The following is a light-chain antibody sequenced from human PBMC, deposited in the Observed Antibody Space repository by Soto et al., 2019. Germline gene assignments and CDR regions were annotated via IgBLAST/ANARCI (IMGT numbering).Light chain of an antibody. J-gene: IGLJ1*01. CDR1: RSNIGDNY. V-gene: IGLV1-51*01. Sequence: QSVLTQPPSVSAAPGQKVTISCSETRSNIGDNYVSWYQQLPGTAPKLLISDNERRPSGIPDRFSGSKSATTATLAITGLQPGDEAEYYCGTWDTSLSTYVFAAGTKVTVL. CDR3: GTWDTSLSTYV. CDR2: DNE.